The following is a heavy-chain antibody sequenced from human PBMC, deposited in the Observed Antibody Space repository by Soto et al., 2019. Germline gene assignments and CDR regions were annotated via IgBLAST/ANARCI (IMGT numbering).Heavy chain of an antibody. CDR1: GFTLSNYA. J-gene: IGHJ4*02. Sequence: GGSLRLSCAASGFTLSNYAMSWVRQAPGKGLEWVSAISISGGSTYYADSVKGRFTISRDSSKNTLYLQMNSLRAEDTAVYYCAKDLQDSSGYYYYIDSWGQGILVTVSS. CDR2: ISISGGST. CDR3: AKDLQDSSGYYYYIDS. D-gene: IGHD3-22*01. V-gene: IGHV3-23*01.